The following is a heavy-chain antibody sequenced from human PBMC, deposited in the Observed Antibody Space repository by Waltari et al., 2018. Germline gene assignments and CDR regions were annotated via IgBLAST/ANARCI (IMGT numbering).Heavy chain of an antibody. CDR2: INHSGST. J-gene: IGHJ5*02. D-gene: IGHD3-22*01. CDR1: GGSFSGYY. CDR3: ARLHYYDGWFDP. Sequence: QVQLQQWGAGLLKPSETLSLTCAVSGGSFSGYYWSWIRQPPGKGLEWIGEINHSGSTNYNPSLKSRVTISVDTSKNQFSLKLSSVTAADTAVYYCARLHYYDGWFDPWGQGTLVTVSS. V-gene: IGHV4-34*01.